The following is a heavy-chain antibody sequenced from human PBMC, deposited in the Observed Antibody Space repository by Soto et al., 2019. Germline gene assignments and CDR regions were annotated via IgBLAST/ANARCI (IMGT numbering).Heavy chain of an antibody. CDR1: GFILNNYA. Sequence: VQLLESGGDLVQPGGSLSLSCVASGFILNNYAMSWVRQAPGKGLEWVSTIGGTDGDSDGVPWYEDSVKGRFTISRDSSVDTRLLHMDNLRAEDSALYYCVKRGRNWGAFDFWGQGTTVVGSS. J-gene: IGHJ3*01. V-gene: IGHV3-23*01. CDR3: VKRGRNWGAFDF. D-gene: IGHD7-27*01. CDR2: IGGTDGDSDGVP.